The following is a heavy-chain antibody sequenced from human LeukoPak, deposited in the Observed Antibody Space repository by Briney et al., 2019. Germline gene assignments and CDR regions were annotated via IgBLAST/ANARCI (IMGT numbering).Heavy chain of an antibody. J-gene: IGHJ6*02. Sequence: ASVKVSCKSSGYTFTNHDINWVRQAPGQGLEWMGWMNPDSGSTGYAQQFQGRVTMARDTSINTAYMELSSLRSEDTAVYYCVRGMFDSSGSYYYFYYAMDVWGHGTTVTVSS. CDR2: MNPDSGST. D-gene: IGHD3-22*01. V-gene: IGHV1-8*01. CDR3: VRGMFDSSGSYYYFYYAMDV. CDR1: GYTFTNHD.